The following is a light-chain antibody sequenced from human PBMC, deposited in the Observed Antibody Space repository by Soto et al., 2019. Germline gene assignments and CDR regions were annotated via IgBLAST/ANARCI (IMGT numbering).Light chain of an antibody. CDR3: QQYNNWPPWT. CDR2: DAS. V-gene: IGKV3-15*01. J-gene: IGKJ1*01. Sequence: ILMTQSPATLSVYPGERATLSCRASQSVSNNLAWYQQKPGQAPRLLIYDASTRATGIPARFSGSGSGTEFTLTITGLESEDFAVYYCQQYNNWPPWTCGQGTKVEIK. CDR1: QSVSNN.